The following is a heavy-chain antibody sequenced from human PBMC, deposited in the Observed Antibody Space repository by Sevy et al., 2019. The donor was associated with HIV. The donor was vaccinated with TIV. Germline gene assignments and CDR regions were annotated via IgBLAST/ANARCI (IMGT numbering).Heavy chain of an antibody. CDR2: IYSSRIT. Sequence: SETLSLTCSVSGGSISSYYWNWIRQPPGKGLERIGYIYSSRITNYNPSLKSRVTISVDMSKNQFSLKLSSVTAADTAVYYCARSHLAFCGGDCFSPYYFDSWGQGTLVTVSS. CDR1: GGSISSYY. CDR3: ARSHLAFCGGDCFSPYYFDS. D-gene: IGHD2-21*01. J-gene: IGHJ4*02. V-gene: IGHV4-59*01.